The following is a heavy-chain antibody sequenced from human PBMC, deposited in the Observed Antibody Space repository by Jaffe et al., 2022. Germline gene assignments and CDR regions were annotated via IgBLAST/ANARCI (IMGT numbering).Heavy chain of an antibody. CDR2: IIPIFGTA. J-gene: IGHJ3*02. CDR1: GGTFSSYA. CDR3: ARVEGRGADLYYYDSSHAFDI. V-gene: IGHV1-69*05. Sequence: QVQLVQSGAEVKKPGSSVKVSCKASGGTFSSYAISWVRQAPGQGLEWMGGIIPIFGTANYAQKFQGRVTITTDESTSTAYMELSSLRSEDTAVYYCARVEGRGADLYYYDSSHAFDIWGQGTMVTVSS. D-gene: IGHD3-22*01.